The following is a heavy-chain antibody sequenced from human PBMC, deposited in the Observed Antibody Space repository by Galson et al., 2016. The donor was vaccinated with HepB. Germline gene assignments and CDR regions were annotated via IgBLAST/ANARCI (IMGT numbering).Heavy chain of an antibody. CDR1: GFTFSRAW. Sequence: SLRLSCAASGFTFSRAWMNWVRQAPGKGLEWVGRIKSYTDGGTTDYAPPMKGRFTFSRDESNNRLYLQMNSLKTEDTAVYYCTTSSTRGYTYGPSAYWGRGTLVAVSS. J-gene: IGHJ4*02. CDR2: IKSYTDGGTT. CDR3: TTSSTRGYTYGPSAY. D-gene: IGHD5-18*01. V-gene: IGHV3-15*01.